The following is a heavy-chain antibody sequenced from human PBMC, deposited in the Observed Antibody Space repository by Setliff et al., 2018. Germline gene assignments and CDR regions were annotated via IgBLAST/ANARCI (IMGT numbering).Heavy chain of an antibody. Sequence: ASVKVSCKASGYTFTTYGVAWVRQAPGQGLEGMGFISLYDGHTNYAQNFQGRLTVTTDTSTSTAYMELSSLRFDDTAVYYCARGNPAERYEYWGQGTLVTVSS. CDR1: GYTFTTYG. V-gene: IGHV1-18*01. CDR3: ARGNPAERYEY. J-gene: IGHJ1*01. CDR2: ISLYDGHT. D-gene: IGHD5-12*01.